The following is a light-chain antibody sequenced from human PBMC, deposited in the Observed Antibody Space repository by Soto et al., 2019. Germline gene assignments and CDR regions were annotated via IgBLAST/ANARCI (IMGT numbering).Light chain of an antibody. J-gene: IGKJ3*01. Sequence: DLQMTQSPSSLSASVGDRVTITCRASQGISNFLAWYRQKPGKVPKLLIYAAYTLQSGVPSRFSGSGSGTDFTLTISSLQPEDVATYYCQEYLSAPFTFGPGTKVDIK. CDR3: QEYLSAPFT. V-gene: IGKV1-27*01. CDR2: AAY. CDR1: QGISNF.